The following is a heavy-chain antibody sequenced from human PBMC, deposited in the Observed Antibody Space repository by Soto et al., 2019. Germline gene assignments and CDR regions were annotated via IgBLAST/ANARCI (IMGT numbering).Heavy chain of an antibody. D-gene: IGHD1-26*01. V-gene: IGHV3-33*01. CDR1: GFTFRSYG. J-gene: IGHJ4*02. Sequence: QVQLVQSGGGVVQPGRSLRLSCAASGFTFRSYGMHWVRQATGKGLEWVAVIWYDGSNKYYADSVKGRFTISRDNSRNTLYLQMDSLSAEDTAVYYCARDRGTYSDRSRFGYFEYWGQGTLVTVSS. CDR3: ARDRGTYSDRSRFGYFEY. CDR2: IWYDGSNK.